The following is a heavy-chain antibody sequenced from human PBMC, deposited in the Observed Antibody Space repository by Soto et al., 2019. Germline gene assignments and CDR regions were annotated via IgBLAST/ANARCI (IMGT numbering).Heavy chain of an antibody. CDR3: ARDEIQIWAYVGSFDY. V-gene: IGHV4-30-2*01. CDR1: GGSIISGGYS. J-gene: IGHJ4*02. D-gene: IGHD5-18*01. CDR2: IYHSGST. Sequence: SETLSLTCAVSGGSIISGGYSWSWIRQPPGKGLEWIGYIYHSGSTYYNPSLKSRVTISVDNSKNMLYLQMDSLGVEDTAVYYCARDEIQIWAYVGSFDYWGQGTLVTVSS.